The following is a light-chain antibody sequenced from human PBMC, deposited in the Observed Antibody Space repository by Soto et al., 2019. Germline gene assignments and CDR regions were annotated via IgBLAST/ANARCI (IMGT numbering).Light chain of an antibody. CDR2: DVS. Sequence: DIQMTQSPSTLSASVGDRVTITCRASQSISGWLAWYQQKPGKAPKLLIYDVSSLESGVPSRFSGSGDGTEFTLAISSLQPDDFATYYCQQYNSYPWTFGQGTKVEIQ. CDR1: QSISGW. CDR3: QQYNSYPWT. V-gene: IGKV1-5*01. J-gene: IGKJ1*01.